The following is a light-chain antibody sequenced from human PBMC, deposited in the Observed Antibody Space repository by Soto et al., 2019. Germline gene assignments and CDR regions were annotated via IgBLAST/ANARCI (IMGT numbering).Light chain of an antibody. Sequence: ETVATQSPGTLSLSPGERATLSCRASQSVDSNYLAWYQQKPGQAPRLLIYGASTRATGIPDRFSGSGSGTDFTLTISKLEPEDFAVYHCQQYGRTPYTFGQGTKLEIK. CDR1: QSVDSNY. CDR2: GAS. J-gene: IGKJ2*01. V-gene: IGKV3-20*01. CDR3: QQYGRTPYT.